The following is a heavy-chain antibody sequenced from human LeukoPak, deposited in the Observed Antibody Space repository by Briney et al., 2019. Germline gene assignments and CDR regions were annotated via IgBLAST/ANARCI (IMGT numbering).Heavy chain of an antibody. Sequence: ASMKVSCKASGYTFTSYAMNWVRQAPGQGLEWMEWINTNTGNPTYAQGFTGRFVFSLDTSVSTAYLQISSLKAEDTAVYYCARVCRYSRSSSCFDYYYGMDVWGQGTTVTVSS. V-gene: IGHV7-4-1*02. D-gene: IGHD6-13*01. CDR2: INTNTGNP. CDR3: ARVCRYSRSSSCFDYYYGMDV. J-gene: IGHJ6*02. CDR1: GYTFTSYA.